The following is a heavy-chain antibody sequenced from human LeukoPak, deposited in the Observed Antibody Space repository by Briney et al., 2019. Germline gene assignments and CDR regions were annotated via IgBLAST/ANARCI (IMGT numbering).Heavy chain of an antibody. D-gene: IGHD3-10*01. Sequence: GRSLRLSCAASGFTLSTYDMHWVRQAPGKGLEWVTVIWYDGSNKYYADSVKGRFTISRDNSKNTLYLQMNSLRAEDTAVYYCAKIMRRNSGSLDYWGQGTLVTVSS. CDR3: AKIMRRNSGSLDY. V-gene: IGHV3-33*03. CDR1: GFTLSTYD. CDR2: IWYDGSNK. J-gene: IGHJ4*02.